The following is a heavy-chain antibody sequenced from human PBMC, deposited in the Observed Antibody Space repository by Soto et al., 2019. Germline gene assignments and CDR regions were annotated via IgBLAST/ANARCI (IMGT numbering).Heavy chain of an antibody. D-gene: IGHD2-8*01. CDR2: INHSGST. CDR3: ARSRTDYCTDGVCYVSDP. CDR1: GGSFSGYY. J-gene: IGHJ5*02. V-gene: IGHV4-34*01. Sequence: SETLSLTCAVYGGSFSGYYWSWIRQPPGKGLEWIGEINHSGSTNYNPSLKSRVTISVDTSKNQFSLKLSSVTAADTAVYYCARSRTDYCTDGVCYVSDPWGQGTLVTVSS.